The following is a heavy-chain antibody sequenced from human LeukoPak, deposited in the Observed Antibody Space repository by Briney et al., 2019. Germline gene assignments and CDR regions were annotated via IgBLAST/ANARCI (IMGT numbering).Heavy chain of an antibody. Sequence: GGSLRLSCAASGFTFSSYWMHWVRQAPGKGLEWVAVISYDGTNKYCADDSVKGRFTISRDNSRDTLYLQMNSLSAEDTAVYYCAKERNYYGSGSSTDFDFWGQGTLVTVSS. D-gene: IGHD3-10*01. CDR1: GFTFSSYW. V-gene: IGHV3-30*18. CDR3: AKERNYYGSGSSTDFDF. J-gene: IGHJ4*02. CDR2: ISYDGTNK.